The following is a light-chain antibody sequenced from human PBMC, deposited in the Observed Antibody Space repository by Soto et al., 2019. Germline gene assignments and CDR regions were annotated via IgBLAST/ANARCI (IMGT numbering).Light chain of an antibody. CDR1: QSVSSN. V-gene: IGKV3-20*01. CDR3: QQYGSSPWT. Sequence: EIVMTQSPATLSVSPGERAALSCRASQSVSSNLAWYQQKPGQPPRLLIYGASSRATGIPDRFSGSGSGTDFTLTISRLEPEDFAVYYCQQYGSSPWTFGQGTKVDIK. CDR2: GAS. J-gene: IGKJ1*01.